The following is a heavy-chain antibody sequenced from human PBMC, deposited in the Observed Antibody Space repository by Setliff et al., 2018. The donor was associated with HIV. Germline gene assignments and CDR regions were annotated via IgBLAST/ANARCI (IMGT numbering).Heavy chain of an antibody. J-gene: IGHJ6*03. CDR3: TREGVTFDDYYYMDV. CDR1: GFTFGDYT. D-gene: IGHD2-21*02. Sequence: GGSLRLSCTASGFTFGDYTLSWVRQAPGKGLEWVGLIRSKGYGGTTDYAASVKGRFTISRDDSKSFAYLQMNSLKTEDTAVYYCTREGVTFDDYYYMDVWGKGTTVT. V-gene: IGHV3-49*04. CDR2: IRSKGYGGTT.